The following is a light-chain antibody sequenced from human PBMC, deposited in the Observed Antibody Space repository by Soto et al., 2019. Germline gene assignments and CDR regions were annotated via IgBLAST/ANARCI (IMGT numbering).Light chain of an antibody. CDR1: SSDVGTYNR. V-gene: IGLV2-18*02. J-gene: IGLJ2*01. Sequence: QSALTQPPSMSGSPGQSVTISCTGTSSDVGTYNRVSWYQEPPGTAPKLMIYEVNNRPSGVPDRFSGSKSGNTASLTISGLQAEDEADYYCSSYTSSSTLLFGGGTQLTVL. CDR3: SSYTSSSTLL. CDR2: EVN.